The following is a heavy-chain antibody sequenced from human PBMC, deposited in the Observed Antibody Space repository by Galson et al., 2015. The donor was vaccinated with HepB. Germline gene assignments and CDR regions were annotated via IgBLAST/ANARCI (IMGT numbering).Heavy chain of an antibody. Sequence: SCKASGYTFTSYYMHWVRQAPGQGLEWMGIINPSGGSTSYAQKFQGRVTMTRDTSTSTVYMELSSLRSEDTAVYYCARERFEYSSSSGWYYFDYWGQGTLVTVSS. J-gene: IGHJ4*02. CDR2: INPSGGST. D-gene: IGHD6-6*01. CDR1: GYTFTSYY. CDR3: ARERFEYSSSSGWYYFDY. V-gene: IGHV1-46*01.